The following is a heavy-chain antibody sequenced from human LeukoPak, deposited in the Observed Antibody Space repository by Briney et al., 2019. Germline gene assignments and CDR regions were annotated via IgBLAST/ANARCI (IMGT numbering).Heavy chain of an antibody. D-gene: IGHD3-10*01. J-gene: IGHJ5*02. V-gene: IGHV4-39*07. CDR2: VFYSGST. CDR1: GDSISSSSYY. CDR3: ARSIKMLRGVVRDWFDP. Sequence: PSETLSLTCTVSGDSISSSSYYWGWIRRPPGKGLEWIGSVFYSGSTYYNPSLKSRVTISVDTSKNQFSLKLSSVIAADTAVYYCARSIKMLRGVVRDWFDPWGQGTLVIVSS.